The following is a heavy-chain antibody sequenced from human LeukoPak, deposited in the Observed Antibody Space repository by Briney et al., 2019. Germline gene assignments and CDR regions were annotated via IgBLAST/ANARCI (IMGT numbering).Heavy chain of an antibody. CDR3: ARDPHCTNGVCYHYYDMDV. CDR1: GYTFTSYG. Sequence: ASVKISCKASGYTFTSYGISWVRQAPGQGLEWMGWISAYNGNTNYAQKLQGRVTMTTDTSTSTAYMELRSLRSDDTAVYYCARDPHCTNGVCYHYYDMDVWGQGTTVTVSS. D-gene: IGHD2-8*01. J-gene: IGHJ6*02. CDR2: ISAYNGNT. V-gene: IGHV1-18*01.